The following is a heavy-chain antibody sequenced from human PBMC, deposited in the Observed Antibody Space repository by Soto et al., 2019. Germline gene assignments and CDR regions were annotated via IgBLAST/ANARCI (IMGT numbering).Heavy chain of an antibody. Sequence: SETLALTCTVSGGSISSYYWSWIRQPPGKGLEWIGYIYYSGSTNYNPSLKSRVTISVDTSKNQFSLKLSSVTAADTVVYYCARHPKYCSSTSCYDNWFDPWGQGTLVTVSS. D-gene: IGHD2-2*01. CDR3: ARHPKYCSSTSCYDNWFDP. CDR1: GGSISSYY. V-gene: IGHV4-59*08. J-gene: IGHJ5*02. CDR2: IYYSGST.